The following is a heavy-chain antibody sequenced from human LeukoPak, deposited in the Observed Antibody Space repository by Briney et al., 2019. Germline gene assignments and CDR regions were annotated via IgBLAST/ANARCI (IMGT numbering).Heavy chain of an antibody. CDR2: IYYSGST. V-gene: IGHV4-59*01. D-gene: IGHD2-21*01. J-gene: IGHJ4*02. Sequence: PSETLSLTCTVSGGSITSYYWSWIRQPPGKGLEWIGYIYYSGSTNYNPSLKSRVTISVDTSKNQFSLKLSSVTAADTAVYYCARVIEHEALDYWGQGTLVTVSS. CDR1: GGSITSYY. CDR3: ARVIEHEALDY.